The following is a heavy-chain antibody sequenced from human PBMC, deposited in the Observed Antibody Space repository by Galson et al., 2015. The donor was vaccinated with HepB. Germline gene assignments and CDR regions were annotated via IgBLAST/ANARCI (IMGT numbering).Heavy chain of an antibody. CDR2: ISYDGSKT. Sequence: SLRLSCAASGFTFTSYGMHWVRQAPGKGLEWVAVISYDGSKTYYTDSVKGRFTIFRDNSKNTLYLQMNSLRAEDTAVYYCAKGQLTPIRIHYSYYYGMDVWGQGTTVTVSS. J-gene: IGHJ6*02. CDR1: GFTFTSYG. V-gene: IGHV3-30*18. D-gene: IGHD2-15*01. CDR3: AKGQLTPIRIHYSYYYGMDV.